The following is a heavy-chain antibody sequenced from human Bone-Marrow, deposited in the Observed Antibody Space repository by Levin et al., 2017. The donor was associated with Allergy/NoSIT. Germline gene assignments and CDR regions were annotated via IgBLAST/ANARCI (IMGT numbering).Heavy chain of an antibody. Sequence: SCAASGFTFSSYGMHWVRQAPGKGLEWVAVIWYDGSNKYYADSVKGRFTISRDNSKNTLYLQMNSLRAEDTAVYYCASLGGMATINYWGQGTLVTVSS. J-gene: IGHJ4*02. CDR1: GFTFSSYG. V-gene: IGHV3-33*01. CDR3: ASLGGMATINY. D-gene: IGHD5-24*01. CDR2: IWYDGSNK.